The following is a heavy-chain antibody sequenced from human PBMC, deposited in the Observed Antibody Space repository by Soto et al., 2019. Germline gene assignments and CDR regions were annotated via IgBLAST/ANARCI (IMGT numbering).Heavy chain of an antibody. J-gene: IGHJ6*02. V-gene: IGHV3-11*01. D-gene: IGHD2-15*01. CDR1: GFTFSDYY. CDR2: ISSSGSTI. CDR3: ARGGYCSGGRCLWKSTGMDV. Sequence: GSLRLSCAASGFTFSDYYMSWVRQAPGKGLEWISYISSSGSTIFYAPSVKGRFTISRDNAKNSLDLQMDRLRAEDTAVYFCARGGYCSGGRCLWKSTGMDVWGRGTT.